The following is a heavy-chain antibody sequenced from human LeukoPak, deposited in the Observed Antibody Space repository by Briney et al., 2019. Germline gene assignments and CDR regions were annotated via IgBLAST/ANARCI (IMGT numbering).Heavy chain of an antibody. D-gene: IGHD6-6*01. CDR3: ARAEADSAARLYYFDY. CDR2: IYYSGST. V-gene: IGHV4-59*01. J-gene: IGHJ4*02. CDR1: GGSISSYY. Sequence: SETLSLTCTVSGGSISSYYWSWIRQPPGKGLEWIGYIYYSGSTNYNPSLKSRVTISVDTSKNEFSLKVSSATAADTAVYYSARAEADSAARLYYFDYWGQGTLVTVSS.